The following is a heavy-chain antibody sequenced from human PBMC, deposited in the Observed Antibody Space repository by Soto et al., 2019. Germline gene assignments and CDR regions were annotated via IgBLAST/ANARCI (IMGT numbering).Heavy chain of an antibody. V-gene: IGHV3-30*18. Sequence: QVQLVESGGGVVQPGRSLRLSCAASGFTFTNGGMNWVRQAPGKGLEWVAVVSYDGSIAVYADSVKGRFTISRDNSKNTVYLQMNSLRAEDTAVYYCVKERYNIGYDFRGDFDYWGQGTLVTVSS. J-gene: IGHJ4*02. CDR1: GFTFTNGG. CDR3: VKERYNIGYDFRGDFDY. D-gene: IGHD5-12*01. CDR2: VSYDGSIA.